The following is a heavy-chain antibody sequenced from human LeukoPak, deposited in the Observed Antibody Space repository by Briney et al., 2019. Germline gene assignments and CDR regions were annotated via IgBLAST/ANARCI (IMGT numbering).Heavy chain of an antibody. CDR2: VWYDGSNI. J-gene: IGHJ4*02. D-gene: IGHD1-26*01. Sequence: GGSLRLSCEASGFTFSTYGMHWVRQAPGKGLEWVAVVWYDGSNIHYVDSVKGRFTISRDNSKSTLYLQMNSLTAEDTAVYYCARGGYSGTYYFDYWGQGTLVTVSS. CDR1: GFTFSTYG. V-gene: IGHV3-33*08. CDR3: ARGGYSGTYYFDY.